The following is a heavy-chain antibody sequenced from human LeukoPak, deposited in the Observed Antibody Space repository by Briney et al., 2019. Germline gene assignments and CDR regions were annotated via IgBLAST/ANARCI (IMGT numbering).Heavy chain of an antibody. CDR3: ARLRYDFWSGYSTTSYYFDY. CDR1: GGSISSSSYY. CDR2: IYYSGST. Sequence: SETLSLTCTVSGGSISSSSYYWGWIRQPPGKGLEWIGSIYYSGSTYYNPSLKSRVTISVDTSKNQFSLKLGSVTAADTAVYYRARLRYDFWSGYSTTSYYFDYWGQGTLVTVSS. J-gene: IGHJ4*02. V-gene: IGHV4-39*07. D-gene: IGHD3-3*01.